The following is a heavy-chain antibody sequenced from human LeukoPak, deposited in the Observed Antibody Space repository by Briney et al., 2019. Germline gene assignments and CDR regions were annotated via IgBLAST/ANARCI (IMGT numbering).Heavy chain of an antibody. J-gene: IGHJ5*02. Sequence: GRSLRLSCAASGFTFSSYGMHWVRQAPGKGLEWVAVISYDGSNKYYADSVKGRFTISRDNSKNTLYLQMNSLRAEDTAVYYCAKGGVYSSRLNRWGQGTLVTVSS. CDR2: ISYDGSNK. CDR3: AKGGVYSSRLNR. CDR1: GFTFSSYG. V-gene: IGHV3-30*18. D-gene: IGHD6-13*01.